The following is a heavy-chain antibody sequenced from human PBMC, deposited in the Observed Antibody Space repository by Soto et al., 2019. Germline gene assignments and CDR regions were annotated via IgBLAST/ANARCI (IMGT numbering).Heavy chain of an antibody. V-gene: IGHV1-3*01. J-gene: IGHJ6*02. CDR1: GYTFTSYA. Sequence: ASVKVSCKASGYTFTSYAMHWVRQAPGQRLEWMGWINAGNGNTKYSQKFQGRVTITRDTSTSTAYMELSSLRSEDTAVYYCARSIVLVPAARVYYYGMDVWGQGTTVTVSS. D-gene: IGHD2-2*01. CDR3: ARSIVLVPAARVYYYGMDV. CDR2: INAGNGNT.